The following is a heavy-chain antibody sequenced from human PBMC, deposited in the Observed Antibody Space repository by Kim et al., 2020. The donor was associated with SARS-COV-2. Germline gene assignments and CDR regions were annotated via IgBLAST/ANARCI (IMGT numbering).Heavy chain of an antibody. J-gene: IGHJ4*02. CDR2: ISYDGSNK. CDR3: AKSFSGSYFGYDY. V-gene: IGHV3-30*18. CDR1: GFTFNTYG. Sequence: GGSLRLSCAASGFTFNTYGMHWVRQPPGKGLEWVAVISYDGSNKYYADSVKGRFTISRDNSKNTLYLQMNSLRIEDTAVYYCAKSFSGSYFGYDYWGQGTLVTVSS. D-gene: IGHD1-26*01.